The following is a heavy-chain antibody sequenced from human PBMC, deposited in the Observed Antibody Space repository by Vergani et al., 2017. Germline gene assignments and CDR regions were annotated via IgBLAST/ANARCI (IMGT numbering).Heavy chain of an antibody. V-gene: IGHV1-3*04. CDR2: ISTGNGNT. J-gene: IGHJ2*01. CDR3: ARLVTDSWYFDL. CDR1: GYTFTTYV. Sequence: QVQLVQSGAEVKKPGASVKVSCKASGYTFTTYVIHWVRQAPGQRLEWMGWISTGNGNTKYSQNFQGRLTITRDTSATTDYMELSSLRSEDTAVYFCARLVTDSWYFDLWGRGTLVTVSS.